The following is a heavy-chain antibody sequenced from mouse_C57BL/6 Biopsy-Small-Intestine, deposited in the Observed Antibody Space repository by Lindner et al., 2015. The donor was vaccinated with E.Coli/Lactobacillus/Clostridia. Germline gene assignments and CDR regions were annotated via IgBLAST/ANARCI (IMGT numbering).Heavy chain of an antibody. CDR2: INPGSGGT. J-gene: IGHJ2*01. Sequence: VQLQESGAEQVRPGTSVKVSCKASGYAFTNYLIEWVKQRPGQGLEWIGVINPGSGGTNYNEKFKGKATLTADKSSSTAYMQLSSLTSEDSAVYFCARDSDYDGDYWGQGTTLTVSS. D-gene: IGHD2-4*01. V-gene: IGHV1-54*01. CDR1: GYAFTNYL. CDR3: ARDSDYDGDY.